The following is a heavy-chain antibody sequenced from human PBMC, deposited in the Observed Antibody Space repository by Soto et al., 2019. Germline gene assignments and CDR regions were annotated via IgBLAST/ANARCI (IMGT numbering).Heavy chain of an antibody. V-gene: IGHV3-74*01. J-gene: IGHJ6*02. CDR3: ARDEITIFGVVTYYYYGMDV. CDR1: GFTFSSYW. Sequence: EVQLVESGGGLVQPGGSLRLSCAASGFTFSSYWMHWVRQAPGKGLVWVSRINSDGSSTSYADSVKGRFTISRDNAKNTLYLQMNSLRAEDTAVYYCARDEITIFGVVTYYYYGMDVWGQGTTVTVSS. CDR2: INSDGSST. D-gene: IGHD3-3*01.